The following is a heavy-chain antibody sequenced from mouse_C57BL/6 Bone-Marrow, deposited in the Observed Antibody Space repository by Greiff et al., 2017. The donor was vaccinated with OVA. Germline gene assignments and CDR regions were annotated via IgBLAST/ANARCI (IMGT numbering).Heavy chain of an antibody. V-gene: IGHV1-69*01. J-gene: IGHJ2*01. D-gene: IGHD1-1*01. CDR3: ARDYGSSPYFEY. Sequence: QVQLQQPGAELVMPGASVKLSCKASGYTFTSYWMHWVKQRPGQGLEWIGEIDPSDSYTNYNQKFKGKSTLTVDKSSSTAYMQLSSLTSEDSAVYYCARDYGSSPYFEYWGQGTTLTVSS. CDR1: GYTFTSYW. CDR2: IDPSDSYT.